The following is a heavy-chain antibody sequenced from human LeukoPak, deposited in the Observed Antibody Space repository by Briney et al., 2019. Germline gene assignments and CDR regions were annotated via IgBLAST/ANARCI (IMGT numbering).Heavy chain of an antibody. Sequence: PSETLSLTCTVSGGSICSSSYYWGWIRQPPGKGLEWIGSIYYSGSTYYNPSLKSRVTISVDTSKNQFSLKLSSVTAADTAVYYCARPVRQQRDAFDIWGQGTMVTVSS. V-gene: IGHV4-39*01. CDR3: ARPVRQQRDAFDI. J-gene: IGHJ3*02. CDR2: IYYSGST. D-gene: IGHD6-13*01. CDR1: GGSICSSSYY.